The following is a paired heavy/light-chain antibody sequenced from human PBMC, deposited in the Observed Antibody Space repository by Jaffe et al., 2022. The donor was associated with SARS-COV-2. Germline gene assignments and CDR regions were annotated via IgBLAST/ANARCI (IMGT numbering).Light chain of an antibody. CDR2: GAS. V-gene: IGKV3-20*01. CDR3: QQYGTAPIT. J-gene: IGKJ5*01. CDR1: QTVRSSY. Sequence: EIVLTQSPGTLSLSPGERATVSCRASQTVRSSYLAWYQQKPGQAPRLLIYGASSRATGIPDRFSGSGSGTDFTLTISRLESEDFAVFYCQQYGTAPITFGQGTRLEIK.
Heavy chain of an antibody. CDR1: GGSISSRTHY. V-gene: IGHV4-39*01. Sequence: QLQLQESGPGLVKPSETLSLTCTVSGGSISSRTHYWGWIRQPPGKGLEWIGNMYYSGSGYYNPSLQSRVTISVDTSKNQFSLKLNSVAAADTAVYYCVSCSSGWYGWVDPWGQGTLVTVSS. D-gene: IGHD6-19*01. J-gene: IGHJ5*02. CDR3: VSCSSGWYGWVDP. CDR2: MYYSGSG.